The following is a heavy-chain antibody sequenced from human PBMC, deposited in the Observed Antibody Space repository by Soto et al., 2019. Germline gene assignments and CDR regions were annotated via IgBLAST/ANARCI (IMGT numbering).Heavy chain of an antibody. J-gene: IGHJ6*02. Sequence: QVQLLESGGVVVQPGRSLRLSCVASGFTLTNNGMHWVRQAPGQWLEWVAVISSDGSSKYYVDSVRGRFTISRDNSKNTLFREMNSLRSEDTAVYYCAKDRGLAESGRWSHYYYGMDVWGQGTTVTFSS. CDR2: ISSDGSSK. D-gene: IGHD1-26*01. V-gene: IGHV3-30*18. CDR1: GFTLTNNG. CDR3: AKDRGLAESGRWSHYYYGMDV.